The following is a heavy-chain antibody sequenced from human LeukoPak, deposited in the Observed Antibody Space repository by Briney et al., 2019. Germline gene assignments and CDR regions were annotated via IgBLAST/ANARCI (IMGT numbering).Heavy chain of an antibody. D-gene: IGHD3-10*01. J-gene: IGHJ4*02. CDR1: GFTFSSYA. V-gene: IGHV3-23*01. CDR2: ISGSVGST. Sequence: AGSLRLSCAASGFTFSSYAMSWLRQAPGKGLEGVSAISGSVGSTYNAVSMHGRVTISRDNSKNALYLQINSLRAEDTDVYYRAKDPAGSGTHDRYFDYWGQGTLVTVSS. CDR3: AKDPAGSGTHDRYFDY.